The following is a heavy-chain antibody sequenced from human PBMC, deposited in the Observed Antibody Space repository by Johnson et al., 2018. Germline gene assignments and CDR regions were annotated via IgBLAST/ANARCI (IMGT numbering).Heavy chain of an antibody. CDR3: ARGGVVDWFDP. V-gene: IGHV3-7*01. D-gene: IGHD2-15*01. J-gene: IGHJ5*02. Sequence: VQLVQSGGGVVQPGGSLRLSCAGSGFTFNSAWMTWVRQAPGKGLEWVANINKDESEKHYVDSVKGRFTISRDNAKNILYLQMNNLRVEDTAVYYCARGGVVDWFDPRGQGTLVTVSS. CDR2: INKDESEK. CDR1: GFTFNSAW.